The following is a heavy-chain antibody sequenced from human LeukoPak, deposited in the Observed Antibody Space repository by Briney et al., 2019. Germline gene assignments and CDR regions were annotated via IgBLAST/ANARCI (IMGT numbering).Heavy chain of an antibody. CDR1: GFTFSSNW. CDR3: ARNSGGQWLGDFDY. D-gene: IGHD6-19*01. CDR2: INPSGSFT. V-gene: IGHV3-74*01. J-gene: IGHJ4*02. Sequence: GSLRLSCAASGFTFSSNWMHWVRQVPGKGLVWVSLINPSGSFTTYADSVKGRFTISRDNAKNSLYLQMNSLRAEDTALYYCARNSGGQWLGDFDYWGQGTLVTVSS.